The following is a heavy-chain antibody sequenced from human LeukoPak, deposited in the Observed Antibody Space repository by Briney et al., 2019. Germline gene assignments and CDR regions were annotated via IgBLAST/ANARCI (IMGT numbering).Heavy chain of an antibody. CDR3: ARDRHSSGWPNWFDP. Sequence: SETLSLNCTVSGGSISSYYWSWIRRPPGKGLEGIGDIYYSGSTNYNPSLKSRVTISVDTSKNQFSLKLSSVTAADTAVYYCARDRHSSGWPNWFDPWGQGTLVTVSS. CDR1: GGSISSYY. V-gene: IGHV4-59*01. CDR2: IYYSGST. D-gene: IGHD6-19*01. J-gene: IGHJ5*02.